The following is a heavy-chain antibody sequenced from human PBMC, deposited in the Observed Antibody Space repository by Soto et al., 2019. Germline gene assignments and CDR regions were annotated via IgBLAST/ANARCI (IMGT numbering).Heavy chain of an antibody. CDR2: ISGSGGST. J-gene: IGHJ6*02. Sequence: PGGSLRLSCAASGFTFSSYAMSWVRQAPGKGLEWVSAISGSGGSTYYADSVKGRFTISRDNSKNTLYLQMNSLRAEDTAVYYCAKDLWGIVGATTDYYYGMDVWGQGTTVTVSS. V-gene: IGHV3-23*01. CDR1: GFTFSSYA. D-gene: IGHD1-26*01. CDR3: AKDLWGIVGATTDYYYGMDV.